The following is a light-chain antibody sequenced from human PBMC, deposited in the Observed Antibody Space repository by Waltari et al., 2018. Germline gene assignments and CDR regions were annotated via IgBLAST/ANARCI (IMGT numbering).Light chain of an antibody. CDR2: AAS. CDR3: QQANTFPYT. Sequence: DIQMTQSPSSVSAAIGDSVTITCRASQGIASWLARYQQKPGKAPKVVIYAASRLRSGVPSRFSGSFSGTNFTLMITNLQPEDFATYYCQQANTFPYTFGQGTKLEIK. J-gene: IGKJ2*01. CDR1: QGIASW. V-gene: IGKV1D-12*01.